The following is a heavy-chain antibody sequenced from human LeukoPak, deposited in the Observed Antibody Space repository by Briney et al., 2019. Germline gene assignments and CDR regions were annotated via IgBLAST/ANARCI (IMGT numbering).Heavy chain of an antibody. D-gene: IGHD3-22*01. CDR3: AREITMIAGWFDP. CDR1: GYTFTSYY. J-gene: IGHJ5*02. CDR2: INPSGGST. Sequence: EASVKVSCKASGYTFTSYYMHWVRQAPGQGLEWMGIINPSGGSTSYAQKFQGRVTITRDTSTSTVYMELSSLRSEDTAVYYCAREITMIAGWFDPWGQGTLVTVSS. V-gene: IGHV1-46*01.